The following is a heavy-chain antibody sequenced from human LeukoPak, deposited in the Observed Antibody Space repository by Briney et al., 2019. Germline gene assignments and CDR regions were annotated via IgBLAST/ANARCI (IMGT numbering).Heavy chain of an antibody. D-gene: IGHD3-10*01. CDR3: AREAGSGPTSPNYYYYMDV. Sequence: GASVKVSCKASGYTFTSYGISWVRQAPGQGLEWMGWISAYNGNTNYAQKLQGRVTMTTDTSTSTAYMELRSLRSDDTAVYYCAREAGSGPTSPNYYYYMDVWGKGTTVTVSS. V-gene: IGHV1-18*01. CDR1: GYTFTSYG. CDR2: ISAYNGNT. J-gene: IGHJ6*03.